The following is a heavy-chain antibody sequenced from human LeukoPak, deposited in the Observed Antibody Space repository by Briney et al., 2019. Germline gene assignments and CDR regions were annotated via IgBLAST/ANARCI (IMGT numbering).Heavy chain of an antibody. D-gene: IGHD1-26*01. CDR2: ITGNGAYT. V-gene: IGHV3-64*02. CDR3: ARVKMGATVSDYYYYYMDV. J-gene: IGHJ6*03. Sequence: GGSLRLSCAASGFTFSDYTIHWVRQAPGKRLQSVSAITGNGAYTHYADSVKGRFTISRDNSRNAVFLQMGGLRIEDMAVYYCARVKMGATVSDYYYYYMDVWGKGTTVNVSS. CDR1: GFTFSDYT.